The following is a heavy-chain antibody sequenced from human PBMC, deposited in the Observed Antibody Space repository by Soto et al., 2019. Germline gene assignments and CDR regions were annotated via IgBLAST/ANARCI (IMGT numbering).Heavy chain of an antibody. D-gene: IGHD3-3*01. CDR3: ARVPDFSYYYRMDV. Sequence: PGGSLRLSCAASGFTVSSNYMSWVRQAPGKGLEWVSVIYSGGSTYYADSVKGRFTISRDNSKNTLYLQMNSLRAEDTAVYYCARVPDFSYYYRMDVWGQGTTVTVSS. CDR2: IYSGGST. J-gene: IGHJ6*02. V-gene: IGHV3-53*01. CDR1: GFTVSSNY.